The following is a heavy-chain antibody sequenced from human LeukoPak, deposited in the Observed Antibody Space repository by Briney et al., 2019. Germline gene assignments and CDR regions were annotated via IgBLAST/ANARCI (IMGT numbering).Heavy chain of an antibody. CDR2: INGGSGNT. J-gene: IGHJ4*02. Sequence: ASVKVSCKASGYTFTDYTMHWLRQAPGQRLDWMGWINGGSGNTKYSPEFQGRVTNTRDTSASTAYKELSSLRSEDTAVYYCANPRYDSSGYYYVDWGQGTLVTVSS. V-gene: IGHV1-3*01. CDR1: GYTFTDYT. D-gene: IGHD3-22*01. CDR3: ANPRYDSSGYYYVD.